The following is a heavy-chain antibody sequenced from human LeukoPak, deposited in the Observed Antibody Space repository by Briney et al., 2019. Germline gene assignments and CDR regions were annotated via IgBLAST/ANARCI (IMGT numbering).Heavy chain of an antibody. D-gene: IGHD7-27*01. CDR2: IYYSGST. CDR1: GGSISSSSYY. CDR3: ARPGKLGNYFDY. V-gene: IGHV4-39*01. J-gene: IGHJ4*02. Sequence: KASETLSLTCTVSGGSISSSSYYWGWIRQPPGKGLEWIGSIYYSGSTYYNPSLKSRVTISVDTSKNQFSLKLSSVTAADTAVYYCARPGKLGNYFDYWGQGTLVTVSS.